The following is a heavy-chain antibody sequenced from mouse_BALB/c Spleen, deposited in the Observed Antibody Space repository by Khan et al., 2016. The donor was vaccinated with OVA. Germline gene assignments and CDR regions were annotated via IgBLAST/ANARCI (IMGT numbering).Heavy chain of an antibody. J-gene: IGHJ3*01. CDR1: GYTFTSFY. Sequence: QVQLQQPGAELVKPGASVKISCKASGYTFTSFYMYWVKQRPGQGLEWIGGINPSNGDTHFYEKFKSKATLTVDNSSTTAYMPFSSRTSEDSAVYCCARSGYGNPFAYWGQGTLVTVSA. CDR3: ARSGYGNPFAY. V-gene: IGHV1S81*02. D-gene: IGHD2-1*01. CDR2: INPSNGDT.